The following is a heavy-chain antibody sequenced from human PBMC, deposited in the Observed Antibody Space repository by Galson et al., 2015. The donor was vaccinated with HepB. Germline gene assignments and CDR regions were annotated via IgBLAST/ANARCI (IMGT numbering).Heavy chain of an antibody. CDR1: GGTFSAYT. Sequence: SVKVSCKASGGTFSAYTFSWVRQAPGQGLEWMGRIIPILGLANYAQNFQGRVTITADKSTSTAYMQLTSLTYEDAALYYCATEGPLYCGGGNCYPGGVGDYWGQGTLVTVSP. V-gene: IGHV1-69*04. CDR3: ATEGPLYCGGGNCYPGGVGDY. J-gene: IGHJ4*02. CDR2: IIPILGLA. D-gene: IGHD2-15*01.